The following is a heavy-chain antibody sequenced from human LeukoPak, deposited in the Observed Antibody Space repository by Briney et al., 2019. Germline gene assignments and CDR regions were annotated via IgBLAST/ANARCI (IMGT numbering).Heavy chain of an antibody. Sequence: SETLSLTCAISGGSFSYYPWTWIRQPPGKGLEWIGQIKHGGGTKYNPSLNSRVTMSLDTSKNQFSLKMTSVTAADTATYYCARGAPGYWGQGTLVTVSS. V-gene: IGHV4-34*01. CDR3: ARGAPGY. CDR2: IKHGGGT. J-gene: IGHJ4*02. CDR1: GGSFSYYP.